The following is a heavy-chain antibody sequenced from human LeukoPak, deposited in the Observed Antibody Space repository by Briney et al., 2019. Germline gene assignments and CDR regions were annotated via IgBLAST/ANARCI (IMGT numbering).Heavy chain of an antibody. Sequence: GESLKISCAASGFTFSSYAMSWVRQAPGKGLEWVSAISGSGGSTYYADSVKGRFTISRDNSKNTLYLQMNSLRAEDTAVYYCAKGSASSWYLLSFWYFDLWGRGTLVTVSS. CDR2: ISGSGGST. D-gene: IGHD6-13*01. CDR3: AKGSASSWYLLSFWYFDL. V-gene: IGHV3-23*01. J-gene: IGHJ2*01. CDR1: GFTFSSYA.